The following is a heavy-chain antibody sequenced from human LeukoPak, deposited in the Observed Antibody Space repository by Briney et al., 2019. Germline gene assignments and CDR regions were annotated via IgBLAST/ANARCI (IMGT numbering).Heavy chain of an antibody. CDR3: ARGPTYYYDSSGYLDY. V-gene: IGHV3-30*01. D-gene: IGHD3-22*01. Sequence: GRSLRLSCAASGFTFSSYAMHWVRQAPGKGLEWVAVISYDGSNKYYADSVKGRFTISRDNSKNTLYLQMNGLRAEDTAVYYCARGPTYYYDSSGYLDYWGQGTLVTVSS. J-gene: IGHJ4*02. CDR2: ISYDGSNK. CDR1: GFTFSSYA.